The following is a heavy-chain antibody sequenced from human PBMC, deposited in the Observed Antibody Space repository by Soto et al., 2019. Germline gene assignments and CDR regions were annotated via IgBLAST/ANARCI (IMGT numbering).Heavy chain of an antibody. J-gene: IGHJ6*02. Sequence: QVQLVQSGAEVRKPGASVNISCKASGYTFTNYYMHWVRQAPGQGLEWMGLINPNDGRTSYPQKFQGRITMTRETSTSTVYMELSSLRSEDTAVYYCARDRDTAPLYEMDVWGPGTTVTVSS. V-gene: IGHV1-46*01. D-gene: IGHD5-18*01. CDR1: GYTFTNYY. CDR2: INPNDGRT. CDR3: ARDRDTAPLYEMDV.